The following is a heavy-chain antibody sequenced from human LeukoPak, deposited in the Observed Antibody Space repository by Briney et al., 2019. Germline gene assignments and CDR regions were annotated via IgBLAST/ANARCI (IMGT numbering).Heavy chain of an antibody. Sequence: GASVKVSCKASGHTFTGYYMHWVRQAPGQGLEWMGWINPNSGGTNYAQKFQGRVTMTRDTSISTAYMELSSLRSEDTAVYYCARELKDGYKDWFDPWGQGTLVTVSS. D-gene: IGHD5-24*01. J-gene: IGHJ5*02. CDR3: ARELKDGYKDWFDP. CDR1: GHTFTGYY. V-gene: IGHV1-2*02. CDR2: INPNSGGT.